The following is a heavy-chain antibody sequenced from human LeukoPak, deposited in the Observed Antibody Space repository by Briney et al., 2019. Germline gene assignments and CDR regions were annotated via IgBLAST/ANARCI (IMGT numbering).Heavy chain of an antibody. Sequence: GGSLRLSCAASGFTFRSYGMTWVRQAPGKGLEWVSAISGSGDSTYYADSVKGRFTISRDNSRNTLYLQMNSLRAEDTAVYYCASPKRGYSYGYVYWGQGTLVTVSS. V-gene: IGHV3-23*01. CDR1: GFTFRSYG. CDR2: ISGSGDST. J-gene: IGHJ4*02. D-gene: IGHD5-18*01. CDR3: ASPKRGYSYGYVY.